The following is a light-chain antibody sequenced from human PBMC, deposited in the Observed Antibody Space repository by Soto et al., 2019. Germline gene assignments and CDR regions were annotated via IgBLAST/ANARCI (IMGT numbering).Light chain of an antibody. CDR3: QSYDSGLTASV. J-gene: IGLJ2*01. CDR1: TSNLGAGFD. Sequence: QSVLTQPPSVSGAPGQRVSISCTGSTSNLGAGFDVQWYQQRPGTAPKLLIYGNTNRPSRVPSRFSSSRSGPSATLAIADLQPEDEAHYYCQSYDSGLTASVFGGGTKVTVL. CDR2: GNT. V-gene: IGLV1-40*01.